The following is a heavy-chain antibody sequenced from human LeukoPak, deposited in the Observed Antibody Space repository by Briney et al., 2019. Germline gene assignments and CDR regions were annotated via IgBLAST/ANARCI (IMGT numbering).Heavy chain of an antibody. CDR2: ISSSGSTI. CDR1: GFTFSDYY. Sequence: NPGGSLRLSCAASGFTFSDYYMSWIRQAPGKGLEWVSYISSSGSTICYADSVKGRFTISRDNAKNSLYLQMNSLRTEDTALYYCAKDRVPTYYSGSGGMDVWGKGTTVTISS. J-gene: IGHJ6*04. V-gene: IGHV3-11*01. CDR3: AKDRVPTYYSGSGGMDV. D-gene: IGHD3-10*01.